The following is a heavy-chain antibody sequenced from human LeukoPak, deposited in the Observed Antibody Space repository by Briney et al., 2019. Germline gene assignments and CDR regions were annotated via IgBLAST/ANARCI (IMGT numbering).Heavy chain of an antibody. J-gene: IGHJ5*02. V-gene: IGHV1-2*02. CDR3: ARDLDGSGFDP. CDR2: VNPNSGGT. Sequence: GASVKVSCKASGYTFTSYDINWVRQAPGQGLEWMGWVNPNSGGTNYAQKFQGRVTMTRDTSISTAYMELSRLRSDDTAVYYCARDLDGSGFDPWGQGTLVTVSS. D-gene: IGHD3-10*01. CDR1: GYTFTSYD.